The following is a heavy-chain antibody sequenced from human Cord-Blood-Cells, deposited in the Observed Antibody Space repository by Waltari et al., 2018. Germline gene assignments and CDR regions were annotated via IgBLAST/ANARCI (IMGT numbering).Heavy chain of an antibody. Sequence: QVQLVQSGAEVKKPGSSVKVSCKASGGTFSSYALSWVRQAPGQGLEWMGGIIPIFGTANYAQKFQGRVTITADESTSTAYMELSSLRSEDTAVYYCARDQGGAYCGGDCYFAYWGQGTLVTVSS. CDR2: IIPIFGTA. D-gene: IGHD2-21*02. CDR3: ARDQGGAYCGGDCYFAY. CDR1: GGTFSSYA. V-gene: IGHV1-69*01. J-gene: IGHJ4*02.